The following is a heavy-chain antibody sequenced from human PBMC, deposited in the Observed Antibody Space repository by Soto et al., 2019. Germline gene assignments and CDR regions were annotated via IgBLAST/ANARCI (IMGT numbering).Heavy chain of an antibody. CDR1: GFTFGDYA. D-gene: IGHD1-26*01. V-gene: IGHV3-49*04. J-gene: IGHJ5*02. CDR2: IRSKAYGGKT. Sequence: GGSLRLSCTASGFTFGDYAMSWVRQAPGKGLEWVGFIRSKAYGGKTEYAASVKGRFTISRDDSKSIAYLQMNSLKTEDTAVYYCTRDVSGSYGPFDPWGQGTLVTVSS. CDR3: TRDVSGSYGPFDP.